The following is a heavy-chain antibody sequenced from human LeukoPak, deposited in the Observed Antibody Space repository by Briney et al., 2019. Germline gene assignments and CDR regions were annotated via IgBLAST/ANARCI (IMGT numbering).Heavy chain of an antibody. CDR1: GFTFSSYW. Sequence: GGSLRLSCAASGFTFSSYWMSWVRQAPGKGLEWVANIKQDGSEKYYVDSVKGRFTISRDNAKNSLYLQMNSLRAEDTAVYYCVRGTIAAAGYYYFDYWGQGTQVTVSS. J-gene: IGHJ4*02. V-gene: IGHV3-7*04. D-gene: IGHD6-13*01. CDR3: VRGTIAAAGYYYFDY. CDR2: IKQDGSEK.